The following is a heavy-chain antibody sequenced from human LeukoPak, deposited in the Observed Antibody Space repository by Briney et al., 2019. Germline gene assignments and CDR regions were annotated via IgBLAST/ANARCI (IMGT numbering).Heavy chain of an antibody. CDR2: IYYSGIT. CDR1: GDSISSGDYY. CDR3: ARHQWLVPAAVPFDY. J-gene: IGHJ4*02. D-gene: IGHD2-2*01. V-gene: IGHV4-30-4*08. Sequence: SETLSLTCTVSGDSISSGDYYWSWIRQPPGKGLEWIGYIYYSGITYYNLSLRSRVTISVDTSKNQFSLKLSSVTAADTAVYYCARHQWLVPAAVPFDYWGQGTLVTVSS.